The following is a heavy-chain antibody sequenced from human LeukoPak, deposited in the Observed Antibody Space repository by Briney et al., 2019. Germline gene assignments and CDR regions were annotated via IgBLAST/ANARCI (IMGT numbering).Heavy chain of an antibody. CDR1: GFTFSNYD. Sequence: GGSLRLSCAASGFTFSNYDMIWVRQAPGKGLEWVSAISGSGGNPYYPDSVAGRFTVSRDNSKSTLHLQLNSLRAEDTAVYYCAKRQVSAAPGALDYWGQGTLLTVSS. CDR3: AKRQVSAAPGALDY. D-gene: IGHD6-13*01. J-gene: IGHJ4*02. CDR2: ISGSGGNP. V-gene: IGHV3-23*01.